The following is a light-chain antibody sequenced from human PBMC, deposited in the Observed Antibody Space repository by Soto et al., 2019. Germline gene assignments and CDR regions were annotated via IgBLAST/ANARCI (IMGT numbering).Light chain of an antibody. CDR2: GAP. CDR3: QHYYTSYTT. V-gene: IGKV3-20*01. CDR1: QSVSSN. J-gene: IGKJ1*01. Sequence: EIVLTQSPATLSLSPGERATLSCRASQSVSSNLAWYQQKPGQAPRLLIYGAPTRATGIPDRFSGSGSGTDFTLTISRLEPEDFAVYYCQHYYTSYTTFGQGTKVDIK.